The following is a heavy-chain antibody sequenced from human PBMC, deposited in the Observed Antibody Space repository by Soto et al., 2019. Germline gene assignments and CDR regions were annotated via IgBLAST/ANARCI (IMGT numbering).Heavy chain of an antibody. CDR2: ISYDGSNK. CDR3: ARDRGYDSSGYWLDY. D-gene: IGHD3-22*01. CDR1: GFTFSSHA. J-gene: IGHJ4*02. Sequence: GGSLRLSCAASGFTFSSHAMHWVRQAPGKGLEWVAVISYDGSNKYYADSVKGRFTISRDNSKNTLYLQMNSLRAEDTAVYYCARDRGYDSSGYWLDYWGQGTLVTVSS. V-gene: IGHV3-30-3*01.